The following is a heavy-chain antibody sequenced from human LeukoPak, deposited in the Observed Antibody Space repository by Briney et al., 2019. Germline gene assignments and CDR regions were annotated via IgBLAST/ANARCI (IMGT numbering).Heavy chain of an antibody. J-gene: IGHJ4*02. CDR3: ARDDSGTYAALDY. CDR1: GGSISSSNW. V-gene: IGHV4-4*02. Sequence: SETLSLTCAVSGGSISSSNWWSLVRQPPGKGLEWIGEIYHSGSTNYNPSLKSRVTISVDKSKNHFSLNLSSVTAADTAVYYCARDDSGTYAALDYWGRGTLVTVSS. CDR2: IYHSGST. D-gene: IGHD1-26*01.